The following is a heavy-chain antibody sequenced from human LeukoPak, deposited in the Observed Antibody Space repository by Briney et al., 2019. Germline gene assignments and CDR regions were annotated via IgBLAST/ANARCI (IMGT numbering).Heavy chain of an antibody. J-gene: IGHJ4*02. CDR1: GYTFTGYY. CDR2: INPNSGRT. CDR3: SRENYNYEY. D-gene: IGHD1-7*01. V-gene: IGHV1-2*02. Sequence: ASVKVSCKASGYTFTGYYMQWVRQAPGQGLEWMGWINPNSGRTHYAQKFQGRVTMTRDKSINTAYMELSSLRSDDTAVYYCSRENYNYEYWGRGKLVTVS.